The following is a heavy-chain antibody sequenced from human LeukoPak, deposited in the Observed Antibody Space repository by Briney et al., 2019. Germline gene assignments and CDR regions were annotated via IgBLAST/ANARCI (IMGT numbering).Heavy chain of an antibody. V-gene: IGHV1-18*01. CDR2: ISPYNGNT. Sequence: ASVKVSCKASGYDFTSVGITWVRQAPGQGLEWMGWISPYNGNTRYVQKLQGRVTMTTDTSTSTAYMELRSLRFDDTAVYYCARAGSGSGWYFDYWGQGTLVTGSS. D-gene: IGHD6-19*01. J-gene: IGHJ4*02. CDR1: GYDFTSVG. CDR3: ARAGSGSGWYFDY.